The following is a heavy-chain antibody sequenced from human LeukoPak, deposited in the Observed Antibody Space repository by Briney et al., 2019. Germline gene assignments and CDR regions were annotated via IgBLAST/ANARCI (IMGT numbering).Heavy chain of an antibody. Sequence: GGSLRLSCATSGFNFHRYTIHWVRKAPGKGLEWVSLAGWAGGTTYYSDSVRGRFTISRDSGRNSVYLQMNSLTTDDTAFYFCAKELDTMFFDYWGQGALVTVSS. D-gene: IGHD3-10*02. CDR1: GFNFHRYT. CDR2: AGWAGGTT. V-gene: IGHV3-43*01. CDR3: AKELDTMFFDY. J-gene: IGHJ4*02.